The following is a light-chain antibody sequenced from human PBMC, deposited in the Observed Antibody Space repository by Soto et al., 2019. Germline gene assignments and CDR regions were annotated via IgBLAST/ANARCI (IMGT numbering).Light chain of an antibody. CDR2: AAS. CDR1: QSISSY. J-gene: IGKJ1*01. CDR3: QQSYSTPWT. V-gene: IGKV1-39*01. Sequence: DIQMSQSPSSLSASVGDRVTITCEASQSISSYLNWYQQRPGKAPKLLIYAASSLQSGVPSRFSGSGSGTDFTLTISSLQPEDFATYYCQQSYSTPWTFGQGTKVDI.